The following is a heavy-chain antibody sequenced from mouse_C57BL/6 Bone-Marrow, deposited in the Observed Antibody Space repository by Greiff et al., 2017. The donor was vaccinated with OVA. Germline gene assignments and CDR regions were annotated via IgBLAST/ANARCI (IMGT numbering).Heavy chain of an antibody. D-gene: IGHD1-1*01. CDR3: VITTVGAPY. J-gene: IGHJ3*01. CDR1: GYTFTSYG. Sequence: VQRVESGAELARPGASVKLFCKASGYTFTSYGISWVKQRTGQGLEWIGEIYPRSGNTYYNEKFKGKATLTADKSSSTAYMELRSLTSEDSAVYFCVITTVGAPYWGQGTLGTVSA. V-gene: IGHV1-81*01. CDR2: IYPRSGNT.